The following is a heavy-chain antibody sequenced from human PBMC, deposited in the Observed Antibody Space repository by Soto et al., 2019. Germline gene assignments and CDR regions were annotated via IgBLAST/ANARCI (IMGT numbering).Heavy chain of an antibody. D-gene: IGHD2-2*01. CDR3: ARDPSTSRFDY. CDR1: GYTFTSHG. V-gene: IGHV1-18*01. Sequence: QVLLVHSGPEVRKPGASVKVSGKASGYTFTSHGVSWLRQAPGQGLEWLGWISTYSGIRNYARKFQNRVTMGSDTSASTVYMELRSLTSNDTAMYYCARDPSTSRFDYWGQGTLVTVSS. CDR2: ISTYSGIR. J-gene: IGHJ4*02.